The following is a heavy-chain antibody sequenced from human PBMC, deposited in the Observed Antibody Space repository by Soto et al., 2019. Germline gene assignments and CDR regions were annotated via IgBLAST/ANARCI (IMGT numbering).Heavy chain of an antibody. CDR3: AREARREQVMITFGGVKTSRYWFDP. CDR1: GFTFSSYA. V-gene: IGHV3-30-3*01. D-gene: IGHD3-16*01. CDR2: ISYDGSNK. J-gene: IGHJ5*02. Sequence: GGSLRLSCAASGFTFSSYAMHWVRQAPGKGLEWVAVISYDGSNKYYADSVKGRFTISRDNSKNTLFLQMNSLRAEDTAVYYCAREARREQVMITFGGVKTSRYWFDPWGQGTLVTVSS.